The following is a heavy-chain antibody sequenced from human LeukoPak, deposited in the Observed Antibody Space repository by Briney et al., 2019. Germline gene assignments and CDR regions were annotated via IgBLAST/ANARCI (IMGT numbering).Heavy chain of an antibody. J-gene: IGHJ4*02. CDR3: PRDLQDGPGY. CDR2: INSDGSRT. Sequence: GGSLRLSRAASGFTFSSYWMHWVRQAPGKGLVCVSRINSDGSRTTYADSVKGRFTISRDNDKNTLHLQMNSLRAEDTSVYYCPRDLQDGPGYWGQGTLVTVSS. D-gene: IGHD2-15*01. CDR1: GFTFSSYW. V-gene: IGHV3-74*01.